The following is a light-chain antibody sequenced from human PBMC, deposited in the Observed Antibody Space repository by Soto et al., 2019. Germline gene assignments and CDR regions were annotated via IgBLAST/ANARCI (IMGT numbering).Light chain of an antibody. Sequence: QSALTQPASVSGSPGQSITISCTGTSSDVGGYNYVSWYQQHPGKAPKLMIYDVSNRPSGVSNRFSGSKSGNTASLTISGLQAEDEADYYSSSYTRSSTQVFGGGTKLTVL. CDR1: SSDVGGYNY. CDR3: SSYTRSSTQV. CDR2: DVS. J-gene: IGLJ2*01. V-gene: IGLV2-14*01.